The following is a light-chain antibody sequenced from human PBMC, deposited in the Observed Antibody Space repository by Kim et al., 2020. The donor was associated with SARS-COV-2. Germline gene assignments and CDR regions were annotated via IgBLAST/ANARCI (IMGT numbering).Light chain of an antibody. CDR1: NIGSQS. Sequence: SYELTQPPSVSVAPGETARITCGGNNIGSQSVHWYQQKPGQAPLLVIYYDRDRPSGIPERFSGSKSGNTATLTISRVEAGDEADYYCQVWDSDSGHVVFGGGTQLTVL. CDR2: YDR. J-gene: IGLJ2*01. V-gene: IGLV3-21*04. CDR3: QVWDSDSGHVV.